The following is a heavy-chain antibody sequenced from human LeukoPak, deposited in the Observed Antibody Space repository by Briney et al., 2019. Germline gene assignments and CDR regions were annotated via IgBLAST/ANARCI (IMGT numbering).Heavy chain of an antibody. J-gene: IGHJ4*02. CDR3: AGRGAATTSPGHY. V-gene: IGHV4-59*04. CDR2: IYYSGST. Sequence: PSETLSLTCTVSGGSISSYYWSWIRQPPGKGLEWIGYIYYSGSTYYNPSLRSRVTISVDTSKNQFSLKVNSVTAADTAVYYCAGRGAATTSPGHYWDQGTLVTVSS. CDR1: GGSISSYY. D-gene: IGHD1-26*01.